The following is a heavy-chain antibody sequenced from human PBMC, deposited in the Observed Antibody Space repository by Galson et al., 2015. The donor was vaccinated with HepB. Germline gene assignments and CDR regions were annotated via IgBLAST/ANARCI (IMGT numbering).Heavy chain of an antibody. Sequence: LSLTCTVSGGSISSSSYYWGWIRQPPGKGLEWIGSIYYSGSTYYNPSLKSRVTISVDTSKNQFSLKLSSVTAADTAVYYCARDFIVVVPAAIRAHAEYFQHWGQGTLVTVSS. V-gene: IGHV4-39*07. J-gene: IGHJ1*01. CDR3: ARDFIVVVPAAIRAHAEYFQH. CDR1: GGSISSSSYY. D-gene: IGHD2-2*02. CDR2: IYYSGST.